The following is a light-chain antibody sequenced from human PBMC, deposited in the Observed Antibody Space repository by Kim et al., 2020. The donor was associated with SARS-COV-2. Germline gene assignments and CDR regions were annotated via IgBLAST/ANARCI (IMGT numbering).Light chain of an antibody. J-gene: IGKJ5*01. CDR3: QQYGSSPLIT. CDR2: YVS. V-gene: IGKV3D-20*01. Sequence: LAPRLLVYYVSRRATGIPDRFSGSGSGTDFTLTISRLEPEDFAVYYCQQYGSSPLITFGQGTRLEIK.